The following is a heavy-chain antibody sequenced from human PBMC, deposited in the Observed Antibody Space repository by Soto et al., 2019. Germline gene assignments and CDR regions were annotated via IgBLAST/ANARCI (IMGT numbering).Heavy chain of an antibody. CDR2: IDPDDSNV. CDR3: ARHRQSCTASICYGVDI. J-gene: IGHJ6*02. V-gene: IGHV5-51*01. CDR1: GYIFANYW. Sequence: PGESLKISCKASGYIFANYWIGWVRQMPGKGLEWMGIIDPDDSNVKYGPSFQGQVTISADKSISTTYLQWSSLKAPDTAVYYCARHRQSCTASICYGVDIWGQGTTVTVSS. D-gene: IGHD5-18*01.